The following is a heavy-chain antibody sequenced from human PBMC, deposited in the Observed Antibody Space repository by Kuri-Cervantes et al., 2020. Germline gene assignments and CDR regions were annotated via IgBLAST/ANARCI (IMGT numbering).Heavy chain of an antibody. V-gene: IGHV4-59*01. CDR2: VYKTGST. J-gene: IGHJ4*02. CDR1: GDSINNYY. Sequence: GSLRLSCTVSGDSINNYYWSWIRQPPGKGLEWIGYVYKTGSTYYNPSLWSRLTISLDTSKNQFSLTLNSVTAADTAVYYCASLDNYNFGHWGQGTLVTVSS. CDR3: ASLDNYNFGH. D-gene: IGHD5-24*01.